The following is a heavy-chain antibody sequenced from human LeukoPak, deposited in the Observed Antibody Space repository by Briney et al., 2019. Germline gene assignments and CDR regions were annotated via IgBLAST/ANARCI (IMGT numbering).Heavy chain of an antibody. CDR1: GFTFDDYA. CDR2: ISWNSVVI. V-gene: IGHV3-9*01. CDR3: ARLNSGDAFDI. D-gene: IGHD4-23*01. J-gene: IGHJ3*02. Sequence: GGSLRLSCAASGFTFDDYAMHWVRQAPGKGLEWVSGISWNSVVIAYVDSVKGRFTISRDNAKNSLYLQMNSLRAEDTAVYYCARLNSGDAFDIWGQGTMVTVSS.